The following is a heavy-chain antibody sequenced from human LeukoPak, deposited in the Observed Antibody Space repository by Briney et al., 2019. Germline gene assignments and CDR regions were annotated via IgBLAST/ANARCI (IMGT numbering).Heavy chain of an antibody. CDR3: ARAAFRLQVFDY. V-gene: IGHV1-69*13. D-gene: IGHD4-11*01. Sequence: SVKVSCKASGGTFSSYAISWVRQAPGQGLEWVGGIIPIFGTANYAQKFQGRVTITADESTSTAYMELSSLRSEDTAVYYCARAAFRLQVFDYWGQGTLVTVSS. CDR2: IIPIFGTA. CDR1: GGTFSSYA. J-gene: IGHJ4*02.